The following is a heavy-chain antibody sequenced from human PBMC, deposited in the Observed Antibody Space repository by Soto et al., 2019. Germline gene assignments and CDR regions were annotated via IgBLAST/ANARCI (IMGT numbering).Heavy chain of an antibody. J-gene: IGHJ3*01. Sequence: PGGSLRLSCAASGFTFSYYWMHWVRQAPGKGLVWVSRIHGDGSSTTYADFVKGRFIISRDNARNTVDLQMNSVRVEDTAVYYCARGDRGAFDLWGQGTVVTVSS. CDR1: GFTFSYYW. D-gene: IGHD1-26*01. CDR2: IHGDGSST. CDR3: ARGDRGAFDL. V-gene: IGHV3-74*01.